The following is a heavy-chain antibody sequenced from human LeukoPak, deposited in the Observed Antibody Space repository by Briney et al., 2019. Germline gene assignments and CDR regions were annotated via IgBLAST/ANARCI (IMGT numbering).Heavy chain of an antibody. J-gene: IGHJ6*03. CDR1: GDSMSRRY. V-gene: IGHV4-59*11. CDR3: VRDRPNSSGWYGAYYYHLDV. Sequence: SETLSLTCKVSGDSMSRRYWSWIRQSPGKGLEWIGYIYYDGTTSYSPSLKSRVTMSVDTSKNLLSVKVTSVTPADTAVYYCVRDRPNSSGWYGAYYYHLDVWGSGTTVTVSS. CDR2: IYYDGTT. D-gene: IGHD6-19*01.